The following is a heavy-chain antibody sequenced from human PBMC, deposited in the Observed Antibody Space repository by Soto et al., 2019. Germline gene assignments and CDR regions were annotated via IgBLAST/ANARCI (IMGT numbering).Heavy chain of an antibody. CDR1: GFTFSSYS. J-gene: IGHJ4*02. V-gene: IGHV3-48*01. Sequence: GGSLRLSCAASGFTFSSYSMNWVRQAPGKGLEWVSYISSSSSSIYYADSVKGRFTISRDNARSSLYLQMKNLRAEDTAVYFCARDSSRLDYWGQGTLVTVSS. CDR3: ARDSSRLDY. CDR2: ISSSSSSI.